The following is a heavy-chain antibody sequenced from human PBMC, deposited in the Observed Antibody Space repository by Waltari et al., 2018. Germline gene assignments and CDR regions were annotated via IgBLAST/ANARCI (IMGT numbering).Heavy chain of an antibody. D-gene: IGHD2-2*01. J-gene: IGHJ6*03. CDR1: GGSISSYY. CDR2: IYYSGST. Sequence: QVQLQESGPGLVKPSETLSLTCTVSGGSISSYYWSWIRQPPGTGLEWIGYIYYSGSTNYNPSLKSRVTISVDTSKNQFSLKLSSVTAADTAVYYCARAYCSSTSCYYYYYYMDVWGKGTTVTVSS. CDR3: ARAYCSSTSCYYYYYYMDV. V-gene: IGHV4-59*01.